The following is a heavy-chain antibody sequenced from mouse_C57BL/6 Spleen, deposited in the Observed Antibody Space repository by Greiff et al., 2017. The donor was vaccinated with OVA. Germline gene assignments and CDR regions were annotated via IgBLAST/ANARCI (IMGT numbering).Heavy chain of an antibody. CDR3: ARGEDYYGSNHWYFDV. D-gene: IGHD1-1*01. CDR2: IYIGNGYT. J-gene: IGHJ1*03. CDR1: GYTFTSYG. Sequence: EVQLQQSGAELVRPGSSVKMSCKTSGYTFTSYGINWVKQRPGQGLEWIGYIYIGNGYTEYNEKLKGRATLTSDTSSSTAYMQLSSLTSEDSAIYFCARGEDYYGSNHWYFDVWGTGTTVTVSS. V-gene: IGHV1-58*01.